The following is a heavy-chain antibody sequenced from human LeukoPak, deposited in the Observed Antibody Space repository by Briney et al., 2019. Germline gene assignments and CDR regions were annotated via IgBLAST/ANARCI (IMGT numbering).Heavy chain of an antibody. CDR3: VRDDGGAGQNFDY. V-gene: IGHV3-33*01. Sequence: GGSLRLSCAASGFTFSSYGMHWVRQAPGKGLEWVAVIWYDGSNKYYADSVKGRFSISRDNAKNTLYLQMTSLRAEDTAVYYCVRDDGGAGQNFDYWGQGTLVTVSS. CDR2: IWYDGSNK. CDR1: GFTFSSYG. J-gene: IGHJ4*02. D-gene: IGHD3-16*01.